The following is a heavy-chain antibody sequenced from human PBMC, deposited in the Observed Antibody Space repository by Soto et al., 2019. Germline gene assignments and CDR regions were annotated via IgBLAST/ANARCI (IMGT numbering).Heavy chain of an antibody. V-gene: IGHV3-7*01. CDR2: IKQDGSEK. CDR1: GFTFSSYW. J-gene: IGHJ2*01. D-gene: IGHD6-19*01. CDR3: ARDYWGIAVDWYFDL. Sequence: EVQLVESGGGLVQPGGSLRLSCAASGFTFSSYWMSWVRQAPGKGLEWVANIKQDGSEKYYVDSVKGRFTISRDNAKNSLYLQMNSLRAEDTAVYYCARDYWGIAVDWYFDLWGRGTLFTVSS.